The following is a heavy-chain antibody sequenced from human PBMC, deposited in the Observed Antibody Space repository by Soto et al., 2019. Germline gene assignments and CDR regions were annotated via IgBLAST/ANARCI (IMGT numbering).Heavy chain of an antibody. V-gene: IGHV1-18*04. D-gene: IGHD1-26*01. J-gene: IGHJ5*02. Sequence: QVQLVQSGAEVKKPGASVKVSCKASGYNFMRYGFTWVRQAPGQGLEWMGWINVDNGETKYPQKIQGRVTMTTDTSTSTVYMELRSLTSDDTPVYYCARWISGGYSDWFDPWGHGTLVTVSS. CDR3: ARWISGGYSDWFDP. CDR1: GYNFMRYG. CDR2: INVDNGET.